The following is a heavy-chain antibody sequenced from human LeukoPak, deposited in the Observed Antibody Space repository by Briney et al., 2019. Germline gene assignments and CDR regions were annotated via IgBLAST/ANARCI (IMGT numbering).Heavy chain of an antibody. V-gene: IGHV1-18*01. Sequence: ASVKVSCKASGYTFTSYGVSWVRQAPGQGLEWMGWISASNDNTNYAQNLQDRVTMTTATSTSTAYMELRSLRSDDTAVYYCARYPLSYSSNWHYYFDYWGQGTLLTVSS. CDR3: ARYPLSYSSNWHYYFDY. CDR1: GYTFTSYG. CDR2: ISASNDNT. J-gene: IGHJ4*02. D-gene: IGHD6-13*01.